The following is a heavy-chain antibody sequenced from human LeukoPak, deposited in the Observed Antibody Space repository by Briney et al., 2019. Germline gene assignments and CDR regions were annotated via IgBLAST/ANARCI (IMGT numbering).Heavy chain of an antibody. J-gene: IGHJ5*02. CDR3: ARGYCSGGSCYPVWLDP. V-gene: IGHV3-53*01. CDR1: GFTVSTSY. Sequence: GGSLRLSCAASGFTVSTSYMSWVRLAPGEGLEWVSVIYTGGSTYYADSVKGRFTISRDNSKNTLYLQMNSLRAEDTAVYYCARGYCSGGSCYPVWLDPWGQGTLVTVSS. CDR2: IYTGGST. D-gene: IGHD2-15*01.